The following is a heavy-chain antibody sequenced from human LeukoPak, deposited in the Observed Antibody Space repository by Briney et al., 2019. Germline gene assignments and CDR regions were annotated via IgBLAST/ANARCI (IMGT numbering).Heavy chain of an antibody. CDR3: ARDLTPYVDTAMVDY. V-gene: IGHV7-4-1*02. CDR1: GYTFTSYA. J-gene: IGHJ4*02. D-gene: IGHD5-18*01. Sequence: ASVKASCKASGYTFTSYAMNWVRQAPGQGLEWMGWINTNTGNPTYAQGFTGRFVFSLDTSVSTAYLQISSLKAEDTAVYYCARDLTPYVDTAMVDYWGQGTLVTVSS. CDR2: INTNTGNP.